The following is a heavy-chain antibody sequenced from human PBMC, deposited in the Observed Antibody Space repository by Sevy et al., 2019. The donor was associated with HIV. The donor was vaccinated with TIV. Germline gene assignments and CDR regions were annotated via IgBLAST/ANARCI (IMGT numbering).Heavy chain of an antibody. CDR1: GFTFSSYS. Sequence: GGSLRLSCAASGFTFSSYSMNWVRQAPGKGLEWVSYISSSSSTIYYAGSVKGGFTISRDNAKNSLYLQMNSLRDEDTAVYYCASDRRGDDAFDIWGQGTMVTVSS. J-gene: IGHJ3*02. D-gene: IGHD5-12*01. CDR3: ASDRRGDDAFDI. CDR2: ISSSSSTI. V-gene: IGHV3-48*02.